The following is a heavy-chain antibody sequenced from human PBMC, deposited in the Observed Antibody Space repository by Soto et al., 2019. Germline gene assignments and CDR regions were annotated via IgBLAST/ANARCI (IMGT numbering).Heavy chain of an antibody. D-gene: IGHD3-10*01. V-gene: IGHV3-23*01. J-gene: IGHJ4*02. CDR3: APRPSIYGWANYFDY. CDR1: GFTFSSYA. CDR2: ISGSGGST. Sequence: LSLTCAASGFTFSSYAMSWVRQAPGKGLEWVSGISGSGGSTYYADSVKGRFTISRDNSKNTLYLQMDSLRAEDSAIYYCAPRPSIYGWANYFDYWGQGTLVTVSS.